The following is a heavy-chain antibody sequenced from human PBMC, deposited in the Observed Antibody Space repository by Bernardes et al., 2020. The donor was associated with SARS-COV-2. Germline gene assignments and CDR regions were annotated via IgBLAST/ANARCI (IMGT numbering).Heavy chain of an antibody. CDR3: THRRVGVGMDS. CDR1: VSSLTRSGVG. Sequence: SGHTLWKPTQTLTLTCPLSVSSLTRSGVGVGWVRQAPRQALEWLAVTHWNDANFFSPSLKKRLSITKDTPKNQVVLTITNMDPVDTATYYCTHRRVGVGMDSWGQGTTVTVSS. V-gene: IGHV2-5*01. CDR2: THWNDAN. D-gene: IGHD2-8*01. J-gene: IGHJ6*02.